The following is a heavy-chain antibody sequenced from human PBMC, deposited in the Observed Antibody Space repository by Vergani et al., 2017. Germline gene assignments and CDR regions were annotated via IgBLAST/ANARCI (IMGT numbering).Heavy chain of an antibody. V-gene: IGHV4-38-2*02. D-gene: IGHD4-11*01. CDR2: IYHSGST. Sequence: QVQLQESGPGLVKPSETLSLTCTVSGYSISSGYYWGWIRQPPGKGLEWIGSIYHSGSTYYNPSLKSRVTISVDTSKNQFSLKLSSVTAADTAVYYCARSNFYYYYGMDVWGQGTTVTVSS. CDR1: GYSISSGYY. CDR3: ARSNFYYYYGMDV. J-gene: IGHJ6*02.